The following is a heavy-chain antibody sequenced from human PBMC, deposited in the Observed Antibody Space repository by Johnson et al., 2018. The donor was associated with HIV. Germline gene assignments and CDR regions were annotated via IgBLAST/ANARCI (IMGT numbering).Heavy chain of an antibody. CDR2: IKSKTDGGTT. CDR3: TTDYSTPIVVVVAATPDAFDI. V-gene: IGHV3-15*01. D-gene: IGHD2-15*01. CDR1: GFTFSNAW. Sequence: MQLVESGGGLVKPGGSLRLSCAASGFTFSNAWMSWVRQAPGKGLEWVGRIKSKTDGGTTDYAAPVTGRFTISRADSKNTLYLQMNSLKTEDTAVYYCTTDYSTPIVVVVAATPDAFDIWGQGTMVTVSS. J-gene: IGHJ3*02.